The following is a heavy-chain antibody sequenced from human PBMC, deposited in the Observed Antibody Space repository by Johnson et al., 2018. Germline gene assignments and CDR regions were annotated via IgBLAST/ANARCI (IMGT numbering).Heavy chain of an antibody. D-gene: IGHD4-17*01. CDR2: ISGRGART. J-gene: IGHJ4*02. V-gene: IGHV3-23*04. CDR1: GFTFSSYA. CDR3: AKDRGDYAYYFDY. Sequence: VQLVQSGGGLVQPGGSLRLSCAASGFTFSSYAMSWVRQAPGKGLEWVSAISGRGARTVYAASVRGRFTISRDSSKNTLYLQMNSLRAEEPALYYCAKDRGDYAYYFDYWGQGTLVTVSS.